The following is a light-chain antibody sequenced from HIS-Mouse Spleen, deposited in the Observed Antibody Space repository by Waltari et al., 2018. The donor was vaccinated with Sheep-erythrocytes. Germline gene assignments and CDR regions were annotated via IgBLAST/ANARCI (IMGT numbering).Light chain of an antibody. CDR2: EGS. CDR1: SSDVGRYNL. J-gene: IGLJ3*02. CDR3: CSYAGSSTPWV. V-gene: IGLV2-23*01. Sequence: QSALTQPASVSGSPGQSITISCTGPSSDVGRYNLVSWYQQHPGKAHKRMIYEGSKRPSGVSNRFSGSKSGNTASLTISGLQAEDEADYYCCSYAGSSTPWVFGGGTKLTVL.